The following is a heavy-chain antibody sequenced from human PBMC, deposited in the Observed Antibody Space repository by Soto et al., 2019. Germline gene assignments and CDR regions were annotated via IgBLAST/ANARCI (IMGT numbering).Heavy chain of an antibody. CDR3: ALVSENWFDP. CDR2: ISAYNGNT. V-gene: IGHV1-18*01. D-gene: IGHD6-13*01. Sequence: GASVKVCCKASGYTLNSYGISWVRQAPGQGLEWMGWISAYNGNTNYAQKLQGRVTMTTDTSTSTAYMELRSLRSDDTAVYYCALVSENWFDPWGQGTLVTVSS. CDR1: GYTLNSYG. J-gene: IGHJ5*02.